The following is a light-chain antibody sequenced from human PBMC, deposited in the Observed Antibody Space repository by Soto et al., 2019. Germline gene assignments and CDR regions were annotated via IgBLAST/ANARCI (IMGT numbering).Light chain of an antibody. CDR1: QTISSW. CDR3: QQYDNLPLT. V-gene: IGKV1-5*01. Sequence: DLQMPQSPSTLSGSVGDRVTLTCRASQTISSWLAWYQQKPGKATKVLIFDASSLETGVPSRFSGSGSGTDFTFTISSLQPEDIATYYCQQYDNLPLTVGGGTKVDIK. J-gene: IGKJ4*01. CDR2: DAS.